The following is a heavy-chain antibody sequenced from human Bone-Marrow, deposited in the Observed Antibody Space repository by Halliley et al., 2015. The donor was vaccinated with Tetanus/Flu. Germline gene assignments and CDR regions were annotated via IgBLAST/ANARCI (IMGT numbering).Heavy chain of an antibody. D-gene: IGHD3-22*01. J-gene: IGHJ4*02. Sequence: WVSALFSGGVTSYAVSVEGRFTISRGNSKNTLFLQMNSLGAEDTAVYYCARDWADGDSGYRYWGQGTLVTVSS. CDR3: ARDWADGDSGYRY. CDR2: LFSGGVT. V-gene: IGHV3-53*01.